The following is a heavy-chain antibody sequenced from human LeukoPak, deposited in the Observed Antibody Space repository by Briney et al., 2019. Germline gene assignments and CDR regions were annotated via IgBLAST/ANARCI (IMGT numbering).Heavy chain of an antibody. J-gene: IGHJ4*02. CDR3: ARQSRNGYDFDY. CDR2: IYPGDSDT. CDR1: GYTFPTYW. Sequence: GESLKISCQGSGYTFPTYWIGWVRQMPGKGLEWMGIIYPGDSDTRYSPSFQGQVTISADKSISTAYLQWSSLEASDTAMYYCARQSRNGYDFDYWGQGTLVTVS. V-gene: IGHV5-51*01. D-gene: IGHD5-12*01.